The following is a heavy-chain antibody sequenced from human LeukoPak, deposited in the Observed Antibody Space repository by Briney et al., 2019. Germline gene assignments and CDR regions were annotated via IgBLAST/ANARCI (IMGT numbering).Heavy chain of an antibody. V-gene: IGHV3-21*01. CDR1: GFTFSSYS. CDR3: ARDANYYELGAFDI. Sequence: PGGSLRLSCAASGFTFSSYSMNWVRQAPGKGLEWVSSISSSSSYIYYADSVKGRFTISRDNAKNSLYLQMNSPRAEDTAVYYCARDANYYELGAFDIWGQGTMVTVSS. CDR2: ISSSSSYI. J-gene: IGHJ3*02. D-gene: IGHD3-22*01.